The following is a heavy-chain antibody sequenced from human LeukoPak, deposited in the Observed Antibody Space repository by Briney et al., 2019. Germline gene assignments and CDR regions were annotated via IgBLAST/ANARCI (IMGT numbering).Heavy chain of an antibody. CDR1: GGTFRNFA. CDR2: IIPMFDTP. D-gene: IGHD1-26*01. Sequence: GSSVKVSCKASGGTFRNFAITWVRQAPGQGFEWMGGIIPMFDTPTYAQKFQGRVTFTADEATSTAYMQLSSLRSEDTAVYYCAKHLDGSDGYWGQGTLVTVSS. V-gene: IGHV1-69*01. J-gene: IGHJ4*02. CDR3: AKHLDGSDGY.